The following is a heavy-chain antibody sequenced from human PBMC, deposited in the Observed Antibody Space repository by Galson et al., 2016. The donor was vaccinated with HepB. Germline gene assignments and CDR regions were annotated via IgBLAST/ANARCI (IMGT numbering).Heavy chain of an antibody. J-gene: IGHJ4*02. CDR2: INLSVGT. CDR1: GGSFSGYY. CDR3: ARWPVGYCSEISCYTNDY. D-gene: IGHD2-2*02. Sequence: SETLSLTCAMYGGSFSGYYWSWIRQFPGKGLEWIGEINLSVGTNYNPSLKSRVTISVDTSMNHFSLKLSSVTAADTAMYYCARWPVGYCSEISCYTNDYWGQGTLVTVSS. V-gene: IGHV4-34*01.